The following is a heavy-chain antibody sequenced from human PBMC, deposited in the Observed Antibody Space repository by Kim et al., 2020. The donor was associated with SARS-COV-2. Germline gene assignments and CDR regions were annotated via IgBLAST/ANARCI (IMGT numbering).Heavy chain of an antibody. CDR1: GFTFSSYA. CDR3: ARAHYYYGMDV. Sequence: GGSLRLSCAASGFTFSSYAMHWVRQAPGKGLEWVAVISYDGSNKYYADSVKGRFTISRDNSKNTLYLQMNSLRAEDTAVYYCARAHYYYGMDVWGQGTTVTVSS. V-gene: IGHV3-30*04. J-gene: IGHJ6*02. CDR2: ISYDGSNK.